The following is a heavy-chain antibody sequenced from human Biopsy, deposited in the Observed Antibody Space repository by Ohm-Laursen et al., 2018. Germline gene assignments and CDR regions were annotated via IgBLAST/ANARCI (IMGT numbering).Heavy chain of an antibody. Sequence: GSLRLSCSASGFTYTTSAMSWVRQAPGKGPEWVSTISANGATSYYADSVKGRFTISRDNSKNTLYLQMNSVRADDTAIYYCAKGGSITIFGVVINNCFDPWGQGTRVTVSS. J-gene: IGHJ5*02. CDR3: AKGGSITIFGVVINNCFDP. D-gene: IGHD3-3*01. CDR2: ISANGATS. V-gene: IGHV3-23*01. CDR1: GFTYTTSA.